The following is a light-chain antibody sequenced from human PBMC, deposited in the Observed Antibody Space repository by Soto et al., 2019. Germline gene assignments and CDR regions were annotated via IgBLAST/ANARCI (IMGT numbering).Light chain of an antibody. Sequence: AIRMTQSPSSMSASTGDRVTITCRASQAISSYFAWYQQKPGNAPELLNYASSTLQSGVASRFSGSGSGTEFTLTINFLQSEDFATYYCQQYYTYPLSFGQGTKVEIK. CDR2: ASS. J-gene: IGKJ1*01. CDR3: QQYYTYPLS. V-gene: IGKV1-8*01. CDR1: QAISSY.